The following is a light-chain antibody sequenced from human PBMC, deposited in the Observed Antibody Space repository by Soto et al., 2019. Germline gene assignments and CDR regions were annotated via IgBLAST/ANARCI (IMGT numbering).Light chain of an antibody. CDR3: QQRTNRPPIT. CDR1: QSVSSN. CDR2: GAS. Sequence: EMVMTQSPATLSVSPGERATLSCRASQSVSSNLAWYQQKPGQAPRLLIYGASTRATGIPARFSGSGSGTDFTLTISGLEPEDFAVYYCQQRTNRPPITFGQGTRLEI. J-gene: IGKJ5*01. V-gene: IGKV3-15*01.